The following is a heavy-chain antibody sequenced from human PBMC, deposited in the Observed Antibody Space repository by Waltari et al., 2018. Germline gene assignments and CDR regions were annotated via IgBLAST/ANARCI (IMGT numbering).Heavy chain of an antibody. Sequence: EVQLVESGGGLIQPGGSLRLSCAASGFTVSSNYMSWVRQAPGKGLEWVSVIYSGGSTYYADSVKGRFTISRDNSKNTLYLQMNSLRAEDTAVYYCARGYYDSSGYYHFRYWGQGTLVTVSS. CDR1: GFTVSSNY. CDR3: ARGYYDSSGYYHFRY. J-gene: IGHJ4*02. V-gene: IGHV3-53*01. D-gene: IGHD3-22*01. CDR2: IYSGGST.